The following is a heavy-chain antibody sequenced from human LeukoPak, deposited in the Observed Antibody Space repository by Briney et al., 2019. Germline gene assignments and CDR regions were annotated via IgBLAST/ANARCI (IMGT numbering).Heavy chain of an antibody. J-gene: IGHJ6*02. D-gene: IGHD2-2*01. CDR1: GFTFSSYG. Sequence: GGSLRLSCAASGFTFSSYGMHWVRQAPGKGLEWVAVISYDGSNKYYADSVKGRFTISRDNSKNTLYLQMNSLRAEDTAVYYCAKDRYCSSTSFYSHSYYYGMDVWGQGTTVTVSS. V-gene: IGHV3-30*18. CDR2: ISYDGSNK. CDR3: AKDRYCSSTSFYSHSYYYGMDV.